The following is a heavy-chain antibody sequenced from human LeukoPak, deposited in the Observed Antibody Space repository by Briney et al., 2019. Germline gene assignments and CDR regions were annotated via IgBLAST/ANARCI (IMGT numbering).Heavy chain of an antibody. Sequence: GASVKVSCKASGGTFSSYAISWVRQAPGQGLEWMRRIIPILGIANYAQKFQGRVTITADKSTSTAYMELSSLRSEDTAVYYCARDSPYGGYIYYWGQGTLVTVSS. D-gene: IGHD4-17*01. CDR1: GGTFSSYA. J-gene: IGHJ4*02. CDR2: IIPILGIA. CDR3: ARDSPYGGYIYY. V-gene: IGHV1-69*04.